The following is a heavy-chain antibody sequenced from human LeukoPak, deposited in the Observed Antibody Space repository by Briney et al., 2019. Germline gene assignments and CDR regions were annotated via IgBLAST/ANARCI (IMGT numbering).Heavy chain of an antibody. Sequence: GGSLRLSCAASGFTFSSYEMNWVRQAPGKGLEWVSYISSSGSTIYYADSVKGRFTISRDNAKNSLYLQMNSLRAEDTAVYYCARSPSGYCTNGVCRYYYYGMDVWGQGTTVTVSS. CDR1: GFTFSSYE. D-gene: IGHD2-8*01. J-gene: IGHJ6*02. V-gene: IGHV3-48*03. CDR3: ARSPSGYCTNGVCRYYYYGMDV. CDR2: ISSSGSTI.